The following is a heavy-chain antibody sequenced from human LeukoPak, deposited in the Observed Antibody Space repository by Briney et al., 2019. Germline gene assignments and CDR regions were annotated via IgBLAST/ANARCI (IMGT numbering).Heavy chain of an antibody. V-gene: IGHV3-11*01. D-gene: IGHD2-2*01. CDR3: ARDRVGYCSSTSCYNYYYGMDV. Sequence: GGSLRLSCAASGFTFSDYYMSWIRQAPGKGLEWVSYISSSGSTIYYADSVKGRFTISRDNAKNSLYLQMNSLRAEDTAVYDCARDRVGYCSSTSCYNYYYGMDVWGQGTTVTVSS. CDR1: GFTFSDYY. CDR2: ISSSGSTI. J-gene: IGHJ6*02.